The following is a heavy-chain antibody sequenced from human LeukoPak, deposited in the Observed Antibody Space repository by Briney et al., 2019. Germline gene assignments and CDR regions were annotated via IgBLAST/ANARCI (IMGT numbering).Heavy chain of an antibody. CDR2: IYYSGST. D-gene: IGHD2-8*01. Sequence: SETLSLTCTVSGGSISSSSYYWGWIRQPPGKGLEWIGSIYYSGSTNYNPSLKSRVTISVDTSKNQFSLKLSSVTAADTAVYYCASGTNDAFDIWGQGTMVTVSS. J-gene: IGHJ3*02. CDR1: GGSISSSSYY. V-gene: IGHV4-39*07. CDR3: ASGTNDAFDI.